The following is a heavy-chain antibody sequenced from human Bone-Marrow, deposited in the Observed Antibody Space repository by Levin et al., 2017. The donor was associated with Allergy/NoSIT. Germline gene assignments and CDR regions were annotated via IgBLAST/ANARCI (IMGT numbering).Heavy chain of an antibody. CDR1: GASMNTYY. CDR2: INYSGNT. D-gene: IGHD2/OR15-2a*01. V-gene: IGHV4-59*01. J-gene: IGHJ4*02. Sequence: SQTLSLTCRVSGASMNTYYWSWVRQAPEKGLEWIGYINYSGNTNYNPSLKSRVTMSVDTSKNQFSLKLTSVTAADTAIYYCARDDEAHFPPDLDYWGQGTLVTVSS. CDR3: ARDDEAHFPPDLDY.